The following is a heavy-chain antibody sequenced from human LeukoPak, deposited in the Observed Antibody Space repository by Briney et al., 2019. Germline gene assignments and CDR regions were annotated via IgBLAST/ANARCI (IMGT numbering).Heavy chain of an antibody. Sequence: GRSLRLSCAASGFIFSNYAMHWVRQAPGKGLEWVALISSDGSKIYYADSVKGRFTISRDNSRNTLYLQMNSLRAEDSAVYYCARGLHRRCSGGICYQPFDYWGQGTLVTVSS. D-gene: IGHD2-15*01. V-gene: IGHV3-30*04. CDR3: ARGLHRRCSGGICYQPFDY. CDR1: GFIFSNYA. CDR2: ISSDGSKI. J-gene: IGHJ4*02.